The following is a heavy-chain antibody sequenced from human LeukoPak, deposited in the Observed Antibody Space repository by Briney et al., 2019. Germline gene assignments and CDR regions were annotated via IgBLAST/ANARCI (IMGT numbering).Heavy chain of an antibody. CDR3: ARDLHYGDNSGFNS. J-gene: IGHJ4*02. V-gene: IGHV1-69*13. Sequence: SVKVSCKASGGTFNNYAVTWVRQAPGQGLEWMGGIIPIYGTADYAQKFQGRVTITADQSTYTAYMELSNLRPEDTAIYYCARDLHYGDNSGFNSWGQGTLVTVSS. D-gene: IGHD4-17*01. CDR1: GGTFNNYA. CDR2: IIPIYGTA.